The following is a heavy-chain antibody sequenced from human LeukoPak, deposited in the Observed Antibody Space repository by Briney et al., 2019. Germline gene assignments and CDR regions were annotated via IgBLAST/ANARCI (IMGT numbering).Heavy chain of an antibody. D-gene: IGHD2-15*01. CDR2: IYYSGST. CDR1: GGSISSGGYY. CDR3: ARGRAYPRGLVVAATGIDP. V-gene: IGHV4-31*03. J-gene: IGHJ5*02. Sequence: PSETLSLTCTVSGGSISSGGYYWSWIRQHPGKGLEWIGYIYYSGSTYYNPSLKSRVTISVDTSKNQFSLKLSSVTAADTAVYYCARGRAYPRGLVVAATGIDPWGQGTLVTVSS.